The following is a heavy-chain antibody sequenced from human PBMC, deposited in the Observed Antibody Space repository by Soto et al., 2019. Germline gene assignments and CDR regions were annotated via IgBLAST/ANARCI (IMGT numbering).Heavy chain of an antibody. J-gene: IGHJ4*02. V-gene: IGHV3-21*01. CDR3: ARGKNWNDHYFDD. CDR1: GFTFSSYS. D-gene: IGHD1-1*01. CDR2: ISSSSTYI. Sequence: PGGSLRLSCAASGFTFSSYSMNWVRQAPGKGLEWVSSISSSSTYIYYADSVKGRFTISRDNSENTVHLQMNSLRAEDTAVYYCARGKNWNDHYFDDWGQGTLVTVSS.